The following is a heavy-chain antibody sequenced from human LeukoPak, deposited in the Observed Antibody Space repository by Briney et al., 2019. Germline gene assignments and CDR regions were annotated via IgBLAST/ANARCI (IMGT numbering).Heavy chain of an antibody. D-gene: IGHD3-10*01. CDR3: ARARGLWYYGMDV. CDR2: IYYSGST. CDR1: GGSISSSGYY. Sequence: PSETLSLTCTVSGGSISSSGYYWGWIRQPPGKGLEWIGSIYYSGSTYYNPSLKSRVTISVDTSKNQFSLKLSSVTAADTAVYYCARARGLWYYGMDVWGQGTTVTVSS. V-gene: IGHV4-39*07. J-gene: IGHJ6*02.